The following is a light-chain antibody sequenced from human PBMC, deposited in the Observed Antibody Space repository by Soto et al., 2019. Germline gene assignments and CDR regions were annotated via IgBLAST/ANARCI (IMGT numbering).Light chain of an antibody. J-gene: IGKJ1*01. Sequence: DIQMTQSPSSLSASVGDRVTITCRASQGISSYLAWYQQKPGKAPKLLIYAASTLQSGVPSRFSGSGSGTEFTLTISSLKPEDSATYYWQQYNSYRAVGQGTKVDIK. CDR1: QGISSY. CDR3: QQYNSYRA. V-gene: IGKV1-9*01. CDR2: AAS.